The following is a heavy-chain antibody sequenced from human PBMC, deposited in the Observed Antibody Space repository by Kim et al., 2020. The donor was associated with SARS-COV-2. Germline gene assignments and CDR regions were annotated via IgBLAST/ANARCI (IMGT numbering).Heavy chain of an antibody. CDR2: IWYDGSKQ. V-gene: IGHV3-33*01. CDR1: GSNFGSHH. CDR3: ARFFGTQLDS. Sequence: GGSLRLSCAASGSNFGSHHMHWVRQAAGKGLEWVAVIWYDGSKQYYADSMKGRFTISRDNSKNMLFLQMNSLRAEDTALYYCARFFGTQLDSWGQGTLVTVSS. J-gene: IGHJ5*01. D-gene: IGHD3-10*01.